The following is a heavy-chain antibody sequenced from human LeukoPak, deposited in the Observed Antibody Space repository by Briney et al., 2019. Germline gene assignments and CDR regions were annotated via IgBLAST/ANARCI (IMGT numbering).Heavy chain of an antibody. CDR2: ISAYNGNT. CDR1: GYTFTSYG. J-gene: IGHJ5*02. V-gene: IGHV1-18*01. CDR3: ARDEILGYCSSTSCYTGLYNWFDP. Sequence: EASVKVSCKASGYTFTSYGISWVRQAPGQGLEWMGCISAYNGNTNYAQTLQGRVTMTTDTSTSTAYMELRSLRSDDTAVYYCARDEILGYCSSTSCYTGLYNWFDPGGQGTLVTVSS. D-gene: IGHD2-2*02.